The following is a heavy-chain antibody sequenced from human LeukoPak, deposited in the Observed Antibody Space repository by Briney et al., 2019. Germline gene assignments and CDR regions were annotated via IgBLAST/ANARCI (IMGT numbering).Heavy chain of an antibody. D-gene: IGHD7-27*01. Sequence: GGSLRLSCAASGFTFSNYGLHWVRQAPGKGLEWLAVMWFDGSHKYYADSVKGRFTISRDNSKSMLYLQMNSLRAEDTAVYYCARDITGDPPPYYFNYWGQGSRVTVSS. CDR2: MWFDGSHK. CDR3: ARDITGDPPPYYFNY. CDR1: GFTFSNYG. V-gene: IGHV3-33*01. J-gene: IGHJ4*02.